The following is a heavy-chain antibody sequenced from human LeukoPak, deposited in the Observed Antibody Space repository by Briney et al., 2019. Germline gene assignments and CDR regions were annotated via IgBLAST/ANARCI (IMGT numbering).Heavy chain of an antibody. CDR1: GFTFSNDG. V-gene: IGHV3-33*01. Sequence: GGSLSLICAASGFTFSNDGMHWVRQAPGKGLEWVAVIWFDGSNMFYADSVKGRFTISRDDSKNTLFLQMSSLRAEDTAVYYCVREQSTAGTRMETWGQGTLVTVSS. D-gene: IGHD6-13*01. CDR2: IWFDGSNM. J-gene: IGHJ5*02. CDR3: VREQSTAGTRMET.